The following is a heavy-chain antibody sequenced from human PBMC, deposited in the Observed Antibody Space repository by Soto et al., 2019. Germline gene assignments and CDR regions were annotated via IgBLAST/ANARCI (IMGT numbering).Heavy chain of an antibody. CDR2: ISSSSSYI. D-gene: IGHD6-6*01. CDR1: GFTFSSYS. J-gene: IGHJ6*02. V-gene: IGHV3-21*01. Sequence: EVQLVESGGGLVKPGGSLRLSCAASGFTFSSYSMNWVRQAPGKGLEWVSSISSSSSYIYYADSVKGRFTISRDNAKNSLYLQMNSLRAEDTAVYYCARAQPSIRPYYYGMDVWGQGTTVTVSS. CDR3: ARAQPSIRPYYYGMDV.